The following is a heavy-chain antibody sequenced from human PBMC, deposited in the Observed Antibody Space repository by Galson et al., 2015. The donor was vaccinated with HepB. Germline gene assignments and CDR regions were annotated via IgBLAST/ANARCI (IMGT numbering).Heavy chain of an antibody. Sequence: SVKVSCKASGGTLRGCAINWVRQAPGQGLEWMGRITLIFDTTYYAQKFQGRLTITADESTSTAYMELSSLTSEDTAVYYCARGSLTTIRNYFDYWGQGTLVTVAS. D-gene: IGHD4-11*01. CDR1: GGTLRGCA. CDR3: ARGSLTTIRNYFDY. V-gene: IGHV1-69*13. CDR2: ITLIFDTT. J-gene: IGHJ4*02.